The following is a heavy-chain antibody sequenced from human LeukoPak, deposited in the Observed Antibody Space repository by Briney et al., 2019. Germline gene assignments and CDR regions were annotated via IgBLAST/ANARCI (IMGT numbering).Heavy chain of an antibody. V-gene: IGHV3-30-3*01. CDR2: ISYDGSNK. CDR1: GFTFSSYA. D-gene: IGHD6-6*01. CDR3: ARTGIAARPGAFDI. J-gene: IGHJ3*02. Sequence: GRSLRLSCAASGFTFSSYAMHWVRQAPGRRLEWVAVISYDGSNKYYADSVKGRFTISRDNSKNTLYLQMNSLRAEDTAVYYCARTGIAARPGAFDIWGQGTMVTVSS.